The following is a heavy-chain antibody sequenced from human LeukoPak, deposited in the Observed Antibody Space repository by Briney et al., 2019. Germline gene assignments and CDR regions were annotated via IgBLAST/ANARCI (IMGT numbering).Heavy chain of an antibody. D-gene: IGHD2-2*01. CDR1: GFTFSSYA. Sequence: GRSLRLSCAASGFTFSSYAMHWVRQAPDKGLEWVAVISYDGSNKYYADSVKGRFTISRDNSKNTLYLQMNSLRAEDTAVYYCAREGPRYCSSTSCLFDYWGQGTLVTVSS. J-gene: IGHJ4*02. CDR3: AREGPRYCSSTSCLFDY. CDR2: ISYDGSNK. V-gene: IGHV3-30-3*01.